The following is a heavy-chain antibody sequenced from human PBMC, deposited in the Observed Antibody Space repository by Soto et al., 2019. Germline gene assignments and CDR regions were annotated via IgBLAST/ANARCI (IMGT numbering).Heavy chain of an antibody. CDR2: ISGSGGST. Sequence: GGSLRLSCAASGFTFSSYAMSWVRQAPGKGLEWVSAISGSGGSTYYADYVKGRFTISRDNSKNTLYLQMNSLRAEDTAVFYCAIPRRGFYDFWSGTYYYYYMDVWGKGTTVTVSS. V-gene: IGHV3-23*01. CDR3: AIPRRGFYDFWSGTYYYYYMDV. D-gene: IGHD3-3*01. J-gene: IGHJ6*03. CDR1: GFTFSSYA.